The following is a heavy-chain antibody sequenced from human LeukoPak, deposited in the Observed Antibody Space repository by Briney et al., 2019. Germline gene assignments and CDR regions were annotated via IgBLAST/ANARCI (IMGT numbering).Heavy chain of an antibody. CDR3: ARSIVGATLLYYFDY. J-gene: IGHJ4*02. Sequence: SETLSLTCTVSGYSISSGYYWGWIRQPPGKGLEWIGSIYYSGSTYYNPSLKSRVTISVDTSKNQFSLKLSSVTAADTAVYYCARSIVGATLLYYFDYWGQGTLVTDSS. CDR2: IYYSGST. CDR1: GYSISSGYY. D-gene: IGHD1-26*01. V-gene: IGHV4-38-2*02.